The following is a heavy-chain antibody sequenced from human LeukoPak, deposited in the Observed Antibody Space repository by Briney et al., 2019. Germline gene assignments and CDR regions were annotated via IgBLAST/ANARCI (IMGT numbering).Heavy chain of an antibody. V-gene: IGHV4-39*07. Sequence: PSETLSLTCTVSGGSISSSSYYWSWIRQPPGKGLEWIGEINHSGSTNYNPSLKSRVTISVDTSRNQFSLKLSSVTAADTAVYYCARTQPEAQRDYAYYYYYYGMDVWGQGTTVTVSS. CDR3: ARTQPEAQRDYAYYYYYYGMDV. J-gene: IGHJ6*02. CDR2: INHSGST. D-gene: IGHD4-17*01. CDR1: GGSISSSSYY.